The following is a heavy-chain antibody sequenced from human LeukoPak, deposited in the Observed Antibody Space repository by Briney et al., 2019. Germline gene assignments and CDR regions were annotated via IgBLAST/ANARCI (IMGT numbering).Heavy chain of an antibody. J-gene: IGHJ4*02. Sequence: PGGSLRLSCAASGITFTSYWMTWVRQAPGKGLEWVANIKQDGSEKYYVDSVKGRFTISRDNAKNSLYLRMNSLRAEDTAVYYCARDRYCSGIWGQGTLVTISS. V-gene: IGHV3-7*01. D-gene: IGHD2-15*01. CDR3: ARDRYCSGI. CDR2: IKQDGSEK. CDR1: GITFTSYW.